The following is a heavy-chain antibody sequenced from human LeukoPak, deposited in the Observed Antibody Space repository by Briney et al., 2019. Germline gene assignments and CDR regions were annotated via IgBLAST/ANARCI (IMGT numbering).Heavy chain of an antibody. CDR3: VRGGWADY. V-gene: IGHV3-74*01. J-gene: IGHJ4*02. CDR2: INNDGNST. Sequence: PGGSLRLSCAASGFTFSTYWMQWVRQGPGKGLVWVSRINNDGNSTTYADSMKGRFTISRDNAKNTLYLQMNSLRAEDTGVYYCVRGGWADYWGQGTLLTVSS. CDR1: GFTFSTYW. D-gene: IGHD1-26*01.